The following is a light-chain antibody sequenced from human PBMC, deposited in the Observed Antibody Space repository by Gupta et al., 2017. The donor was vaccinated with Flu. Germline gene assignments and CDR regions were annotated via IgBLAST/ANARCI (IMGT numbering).Light chain of an antibody. Sequence: PVTPGEPASISCRSSQNLLHSNGYHSLNWYLQKPRQSPQLLIYLGSNRASGVSDRFSGSGSGTDFTLKISRVEADDVGVYYCMQTLQTPWTFGQGTKAEIK. CDR2: LGS. J-gene: IGKJ1*01. CDR3: MQTLQTPWT. CDR1: QNLLHSNGYHS. V-gene: IGKV2-28*01.